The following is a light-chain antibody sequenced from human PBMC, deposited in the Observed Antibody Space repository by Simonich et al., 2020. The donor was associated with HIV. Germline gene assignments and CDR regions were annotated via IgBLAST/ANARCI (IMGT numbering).Light chain of an antibody. CDR3: QSYDSSNVV. J-gene: IGLJ2*01. V-gene: IGLV6-57*03. Sequence: NFMLTQPHSVSESPGKTVTISCTRSSGSIASNYVQWYQQRPGSAPTTVLYEDNQRPSGVPDRFSGSIDSSSNSASLTISRLKTEDEADYYCQSYDSSNVVFGGGTKLTVL. CDR1: SGSIASNY. CDR2: EDN.